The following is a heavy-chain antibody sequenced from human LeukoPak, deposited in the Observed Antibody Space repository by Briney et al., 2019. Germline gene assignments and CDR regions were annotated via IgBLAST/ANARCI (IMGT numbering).Heavy chain of an antibody. D-gene: IGHD3-16*02. V-gene: IGHV3-21*01. CDR1: GFTFSNAW. CDR3: ARVIAFRGYMDV. CDR2: ISSSSSYI. J-gene: IGHJ6*03. Sequence: GGSLRLSCAASGFTFSNAWMNWVRLAPGKGLEWVSYISSSSSYIYYADSVKGRFTISRDNAKNSLFLQMNSLRAEDTAVYYCARVIAFRGYMDVWGKGTTVTVSS.